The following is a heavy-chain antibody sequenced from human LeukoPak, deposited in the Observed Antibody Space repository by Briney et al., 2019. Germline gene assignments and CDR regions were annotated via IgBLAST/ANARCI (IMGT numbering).Heavy chain of an antibody. CDR2: IYYDQNT. V-gene: IGHV4-39*07. CDR3: AANALGYSYGY. D-gene: IGHD5-18*01. J-gene: IGHJ4*02. CDR1: GASIGSSRNY. Sequence: SETLSLTCSVSGASIGSSRNYWGWVRQPPGKGLEWIGSIYYDQNTYYNPSLKSRVTTSVDTSKNQFSLKLSSVTAADTAVYYCAANALGYSYGYWGQGTLVTGSS.